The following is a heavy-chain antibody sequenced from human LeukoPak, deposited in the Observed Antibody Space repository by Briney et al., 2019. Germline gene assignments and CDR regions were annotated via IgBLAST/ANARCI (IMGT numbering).Heavy chain of an antibody. V-gene: IGHV3-23*01. CDR1: GFTFSGFA. CDR2: ISTGSGNK. J-gene: IGHJ4*02. D-gene: IGHD2-15*01. Sequence: GGSLRLSCVGSGFTFSGFAMIWVRQAPGKGLEWVSSISTGSGNKYYADSVKGRFTISRDNSRNTLYLQMNSLRAEDTATYYCGKGRAVVGAAGPDHWGQGTLVTVSS. CDR3: GKGRAVVGAAGPDH.